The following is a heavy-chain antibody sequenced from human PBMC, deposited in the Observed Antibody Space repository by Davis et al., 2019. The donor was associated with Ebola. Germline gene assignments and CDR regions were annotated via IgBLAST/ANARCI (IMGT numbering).Heavy chain of an antibody. CDR2: IYYTGST. J-gene: IGHJ3*02. Sequence: GSLRLSCTVSGGSISSFYWNWIRQPPGKGLEWVGSIYYTGSTNYNPSLKSRVTISIDTSKTQFSLRLSSVTAADTAVYYCARSSGPSDIWGQGTMVTVSS. V-gene: IGHV4-59*08. CDR1: GGSISSFY. D-gene: IGHD3-10*01. CDR3: ARSSGPSDI.